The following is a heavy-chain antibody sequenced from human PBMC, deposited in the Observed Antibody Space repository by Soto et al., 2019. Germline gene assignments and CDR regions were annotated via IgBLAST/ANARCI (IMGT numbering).Heavy chain of an antibody. Sequence: QVQLVESGGGVVQPGRSLRLSCAASGFTFSSYGMHWVRQAPGKGLEWVAVISYDGSNKYYADSVKGRFTISRDNSKNTLYLQMNSLRAEDTAVYYCAKDPPVSRGWYFRYLQHWGQGTLVTVSS. D-gene: IGHD6-19*01. CDR3: AKDPPVSRGWYFRYLQH. CDR1: GFTFSSYG. V-gene: IGHV3-30*18. J-gene: IGHJ1*01. CDR2: ISYDGSNK.